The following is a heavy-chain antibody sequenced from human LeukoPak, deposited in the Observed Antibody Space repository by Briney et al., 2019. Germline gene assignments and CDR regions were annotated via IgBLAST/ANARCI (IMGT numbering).Heavy chain of an antibody. Sequence: PSETLSLTCTVSGGSISGYYWSWIRQPPGKGLEWIGYIYYSGSTNYNPSLKSRVTISVDTSKNQFSLKLSSVTAADTAVYYCASGGYSYGYGPSDYWGQGTLVTVSS. CDR3: ASGGYSYGYGPSDY. D-gene: IGHD5-18*01. CDR2: IYYSGST. V-gene: IGHV4-59*01. J-gene: IGHJ4*02. CDR1: GGSISGYY.